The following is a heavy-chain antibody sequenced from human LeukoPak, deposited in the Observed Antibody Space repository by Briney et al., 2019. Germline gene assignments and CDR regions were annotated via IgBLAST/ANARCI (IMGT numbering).Heavy chain of an antibody. Sequence: GGSLRLSCAASGFTFSSYAMSWVRQAPGKGLEWVSAISGSGGSTYYADSVKGRFTISRDNSKNTLYLQMNSLTAEDTAVYYCAKAATVSAPSGPTTYYFDYWGQGTLVTVSS. D-gene: IGHD4-17*01. CDR2: ISGSGGST. CDR1: GFTFSSYA. CDR3: AKAATVSAPSGPTTYYFDY. V-gene: IGHV3-23*01. J-gene: IGHJ4*02.